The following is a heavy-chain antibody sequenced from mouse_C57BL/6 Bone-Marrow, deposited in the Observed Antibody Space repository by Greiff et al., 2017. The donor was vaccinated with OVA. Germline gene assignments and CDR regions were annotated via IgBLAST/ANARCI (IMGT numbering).Heavy chain of an antibody. CDR2: IFPGGGYT. CDR3: ARGGTVVEFDY. V-gene: IGHV1-63*01. J-gene: IGHJ2*01. Sequence: QVQLQQSGAELVRPGTSVKMSCKASGYTFTNYWIGWAKQRPGPGLVWIGDIFPGGGYTNYNEKITGQATLTADKSSSTAYMQFSSLTSEDSAIYYCARGGTVVEFDYWGQGTTLTVSS. D-gene: IGHD1-1*01. CDR1: GYTFTNYW.